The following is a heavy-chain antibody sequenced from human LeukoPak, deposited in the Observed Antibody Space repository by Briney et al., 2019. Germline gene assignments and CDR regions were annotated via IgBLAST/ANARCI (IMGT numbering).Heavy chain of an antibody. V-gene: IGHV3-23*01. J-gene: IGHJ3*02. CDR3: AKSLARHTLTAHDAFDI. D-gene: IGHD3-9*01. CDR1: GLTFRNYA. CDR2: ICANDGNT. Sequence: GGSLRLSCAASGLTFRNYAMSWVRQAPGKGLEWVSVICANDGNTYYADAVKGRFTISRDNSKDTLYLQMDSLRAEDTAVYYCAKSLARHTLTAHDAFDIWGQGTMVTVSS.